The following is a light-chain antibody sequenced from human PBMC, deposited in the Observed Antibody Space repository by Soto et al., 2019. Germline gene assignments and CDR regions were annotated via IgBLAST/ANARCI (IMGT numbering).Light chain of an antibody. J-gene: IGLJ3*02. Sequence: QSALTHPRSVSGSPGQSVTTSFAGSSSVLCGYDNGSWYQHHPGEALKSMIYDLTLRASAGPDRFSRSTSGNTASPTISGLQAEDDADYYCSSYVGRFTWVFGGGTKVTVL. CDR3: SSYVGRFTWV. CDR1: SSVLCGYDN. V-gene: IGLV2-11*01. CDR2: DLT.